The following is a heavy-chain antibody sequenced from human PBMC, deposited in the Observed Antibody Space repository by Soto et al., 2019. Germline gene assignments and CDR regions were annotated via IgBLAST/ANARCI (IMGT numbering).Heavy chain of an antibody. Sequence: EVQLLESGGGLVQPGGSLRLSCAASGFTFSSYAMSWHRQAPGKGLEWVSAISGSGGSTYYADSVKGRFTISRDNAMNTLYLEMNTLRAEATAVYYCATEGMAAAGWFDYWGQGTLVTVSS. J-gene: IGHJ4*02. CDR1: GFTFSSYA. CDR2: ISGSGGST. CDR3: ATEGMAAAGWFDY. V-gene: IGHV3-23*01. D-gene: IGHD6-13*01.